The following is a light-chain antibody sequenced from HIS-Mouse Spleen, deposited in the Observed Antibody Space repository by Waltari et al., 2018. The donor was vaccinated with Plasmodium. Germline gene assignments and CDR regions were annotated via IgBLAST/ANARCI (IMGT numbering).Light chain of an antibody. Sequence: DIQMTQSPSSLSASVGDRVTITCRESQGISSYLNWYQQKPGKAPKLLIYAASRLQSGVPSRFSGSGSGTDFTLTISSLQPEDFATYYCQQSYSTWTFGQGTKVEIK. J-gene: IGKJ1*01. CDR1: QGISSY. CDR3: QQSYSTWT. CDR2: AAS. V-gene: IGKV1-39*01.